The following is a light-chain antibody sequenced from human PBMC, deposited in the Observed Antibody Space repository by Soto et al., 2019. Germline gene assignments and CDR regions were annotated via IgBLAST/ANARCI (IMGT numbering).Light chain of an antibody. CDR1: SSDVGGYNY. V-gene: IGLV2-14*01. CDR2: DVS. J-gene: IGLJ1*01. CDR3: SSYTSSSTPYV. Sequence: QSALTQPASVSGSPGQSITISCTGTSSDVGGYNYVSWYQQHPGKAPKLMISDVSNRPSGVSNRFSGSKSGNTASLTISGLQAEDEADYYCSSYTSSSTPYVFRTGTKVTVL.